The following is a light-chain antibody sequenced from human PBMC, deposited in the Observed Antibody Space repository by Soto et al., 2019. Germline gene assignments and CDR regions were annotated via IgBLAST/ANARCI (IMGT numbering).Light chain of an antibody. Sequence: QSALTQPPSASGSPGQSVTISCTGTSSDVGGYNYVSWYQQHPGKAPKLMIYEVSKRPSGVPDRFSGSKSGNTASLPVSGLQAEDEADNYCSSYAGSTGVFGTGTKVTVL. CDR1: SSDVGGYNY. V-gene: IGLV2-8*01. CDR2: EVS. CDR3: SSYAGSTGV. J-gene: IGLJ1*01.